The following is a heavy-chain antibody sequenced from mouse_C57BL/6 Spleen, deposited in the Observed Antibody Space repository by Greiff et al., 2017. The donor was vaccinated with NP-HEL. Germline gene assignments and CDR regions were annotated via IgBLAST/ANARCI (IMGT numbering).Heavy chain of an antibody. Sequence: VMLVESGPGLVAPSQSLSITCTVSGFSLTSYGVDWVRQSPGKGLEWLGVIWGVGSTNYNSALKSRLSISKDNSKSQVFLKMNSLQTDDTAMYYCASDDGSGAMDYWGQGTSVTVSS. CDR3: ASDDGSGAMDY. V-gene: IGHV2-6*01. D-gene: IGHD2-3*01. CDR2: IWGVGST. CDR1: GFSLTSYG. J-gene: IGHJ4*01.